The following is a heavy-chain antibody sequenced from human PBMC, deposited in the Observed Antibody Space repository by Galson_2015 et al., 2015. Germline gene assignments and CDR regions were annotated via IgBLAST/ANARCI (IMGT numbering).Heavy chain of an antibody. Sequence: SLRLSCAASGFTFSSYGMHWVRQAPGKGLEWVAVISYDGSNKYYADSVKGRFTISRDNSKNTLYLQMNSLRAEDTAVYYCARSWSSVAGQGDAFDIWGQGTMVTVSS. J-gene: IGHJ3*02. V-gene: IGHV3-30*03. CDR3: ARSWSSVAGQGDAFDI. CDR2: ISYDGSNK. D-gene: IGHD6-19*01. CDR1: GFTFSSYG.